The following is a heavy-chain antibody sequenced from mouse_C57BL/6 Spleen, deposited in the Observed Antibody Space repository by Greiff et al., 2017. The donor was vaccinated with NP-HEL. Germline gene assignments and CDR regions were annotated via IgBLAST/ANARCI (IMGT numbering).Heavy chain of an antibody. CDR2: ISYDGSN. CDR3: ASLSYYDYPWFAY. V-gene: IGHV3-6*01. J-gene: IGHJ3*01. Sequence: EVQLMESGPGLVKPSQSLSLTCSVTGYSFTSGYYWYWIRQSPGNNLEWMGYISYDGSNNYNPSLKNRISITRDTSKNPFFLKLNSVTTEDTATYYCASLSYYDYPWFAYWGQGTLVTVSA. CDR1: GYSFTSGYY. D-gene: IGHD2-4*01.